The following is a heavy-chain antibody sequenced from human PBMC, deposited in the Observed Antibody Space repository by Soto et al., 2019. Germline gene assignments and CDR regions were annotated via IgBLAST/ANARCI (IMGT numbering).Heavy chain of an antibody. V-gene: IGHV4-30-2*01. D-gene: IGHD6-25*01. CDR2: IYHSGST. Sequence: PSETLSLTCAVSGGSIRSGGYSWSWIRQPPGKGLEWIGYIYHSGSTYYNPSLKSRVTISVDRSKNQFSLKLSSVTAADTAVYYCARGGQSLYYYYGMDVWGQGTTVTVSS. CDR1: GGSIRSGGYS. J-gene: IGHJ6*02. CDR3: ARGGQSLYYYYGMDV.